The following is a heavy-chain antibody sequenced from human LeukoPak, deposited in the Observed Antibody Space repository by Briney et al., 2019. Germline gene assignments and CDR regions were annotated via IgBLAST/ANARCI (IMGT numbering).Heavy chain of an antibody. V-gene: IGHV3-48*03. Sequence: PGGSLRLSCAASGFTFSSYEMHWVRQAPGKGLEWVSYISSSGSTIYYADSVKGRFTISRDNAKNSLYLQMNSLRAEDTAVYYCARNLWELLLSGTGDAVDIWGQGIIITVSS. CDR1: GFTFSSYE. CDR2: ISSSGSTI. D-gene: IGHD1-26*01. J-gene: IGHJ3*02. CDR3: ARNLWELLLSGTGDAVDI.